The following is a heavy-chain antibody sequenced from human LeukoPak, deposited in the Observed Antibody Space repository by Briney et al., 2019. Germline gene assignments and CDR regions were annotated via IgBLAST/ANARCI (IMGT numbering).Heavy chain of an antibody. CDR1: GFTFRSNA. CDR3: ASFHGADSSGWLYFDY. Sequence: GGSLRLSCAASGFTFRSNAMSWVRQAPGKGLEWVSAIGDSSVYTYYADSVKGRFSISRDNSKNTLYLQMNSLRAEDTAVYYCASFHGADSSGWLYFDYWGRGTLVTVSS. V-gene: IGHV3-23*01. J-gene: IGHJ4*02. CDR2: IGDSSVYT. D-gene: IGHD6-19*01.